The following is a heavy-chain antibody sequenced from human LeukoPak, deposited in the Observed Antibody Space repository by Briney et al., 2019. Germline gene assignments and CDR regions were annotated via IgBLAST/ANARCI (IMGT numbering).Heavy chain of an antibody. V-gene: IGHV1-69*13. D-gene: IGHD3-22*01. Sequence: SVKVSCKASGGTFSSYAISWVRQAPGQGLEWMGGIIPIFGTANYAQKFQGRVTITADESTSTAYMELSSLRSDDTAVYYCARGYYDSSGYWDYWGQGTLVTVSS. CDR2: IIPIFGTA. J-gene: IGHJ4*02. CDR3: ARGYYDSSGYWDY. CDR1: GGTFSSYA.